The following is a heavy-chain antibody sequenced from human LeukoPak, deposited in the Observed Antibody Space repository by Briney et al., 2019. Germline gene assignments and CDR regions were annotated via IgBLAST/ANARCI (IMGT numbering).Heavy chain of an antibody. Sequence: ASMKVSCKASGYTFTGYYMHWVRQAPGQGLEWMGRINPNSGGTNYAQKFQGRVTMTRDTSISTAYMELSRLRSDDTAVYYCARDPLVGVRITGTVWFDPWGQGTLVTVSS. V-gene: IGHV1-2*06. CDR3: ARDPLVGVRITGTVWFDP. CDR1: GYTFTGYY. D-gene: IGHD1-7*01. J-gene: IGHJ5*02. CDR2: INPNSGGT.